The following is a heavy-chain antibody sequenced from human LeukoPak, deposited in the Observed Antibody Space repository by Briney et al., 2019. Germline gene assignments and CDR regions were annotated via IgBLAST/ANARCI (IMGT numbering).Heavy chain of an antibody. CDR1: GGSFSGYY. Sequence: SETLSLTCAVYGGSFSGYYWSWIRQPPGKGLEWIGEINHSGSTNYNPSLKSRVTISVDTSKNQFSLKLSSVTAADTAVYYCARHLTVTTFFDYWGQGTLVTVSS. CDR3: ARHLTVTTFFDY. J-gene: IGHJ4*02. D-gene: IGHD4-17*01. V-gene: IGHV4-34*01. CDR2: INHSGST.